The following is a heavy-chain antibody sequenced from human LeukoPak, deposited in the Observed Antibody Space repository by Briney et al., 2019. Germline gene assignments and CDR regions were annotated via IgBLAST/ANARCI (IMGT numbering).Heavy chain of an antibody. CDR2: IIPLLAIA. D-gene: IGHD2-15*01. Sequence: GSSVKVSCKASRDTFSRDTISWVRQAPGQGLEWLGGIIPLLAIANYAQKFQGRVTITTDESTSTAYMELSSLRSEDTAVYYCARVLVVAGVLDAFDIWGQGTKVTVSS. CDR3: ARVLVVAGVLDAFDI. V-gene: IGHV1-69*05. CDR1: RDTFSRDT. J-gene: IGHJ3*02.